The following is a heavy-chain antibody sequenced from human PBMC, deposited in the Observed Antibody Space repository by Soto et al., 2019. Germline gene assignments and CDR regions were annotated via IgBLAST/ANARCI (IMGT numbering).Heavy chain of an antibody. J-gene: IGHJ3*02. CDR2: MNPNSGNT. V-gene: IGHV1-8*01. CDR3: ARERVSAFDI. Sequence: QVQLVQSGAEVKKPGASVKVSCKASGYTFTSYDINWVRQATGQGLEWMGWMNPNSGNTGYAQKFQGRGTMTRNTSMSTAYGELSSLGSEDTAVYYCARERVSAFDIWGQGTMVTVSS. D-gene: IGHD3-22*01. CDR1: GYTFTSYD.